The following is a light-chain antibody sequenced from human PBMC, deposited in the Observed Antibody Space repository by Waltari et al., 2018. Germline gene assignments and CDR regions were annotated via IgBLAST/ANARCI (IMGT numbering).Light chain of an antibody. CDR1: STDVGRFDY. Sequence: QSALTQPASVSGSPGQSITISCPGPSTDVGRFDYVSWYQQHPGKALKLVIYDVSYRPSGISDRFSGSKSANTASLTISGLQAEDEADYYCCSYTRSSTPFVFGSGTKVTVL. J-gene: IGLJ1*01. V-gene: IGLV2-14*03. CDR3: CSYTRSSTPFV. CDR2: DVS.